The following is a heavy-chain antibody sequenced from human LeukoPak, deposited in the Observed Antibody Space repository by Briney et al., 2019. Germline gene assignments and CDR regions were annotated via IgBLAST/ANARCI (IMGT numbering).Heavy chain of an antibody. CDR3: ARGARGSGTASDY. V-gene: IGHV3-21*05. Sequence: PGGSLRLSCAASGFTFGIYAMNWVRQAPGKGLEWVSYIGPSGSNIYYADSVKGRFTISRDNAKNTLHLQMNSLRAEDTAVYYCARGARGSGTASDYWGQGTLVTVSS. J-gene: IGHJ4*02. D-gene: IGHD3-10*01. CDR2: IGPSGSNI. CDR1: GFTFGIYA.